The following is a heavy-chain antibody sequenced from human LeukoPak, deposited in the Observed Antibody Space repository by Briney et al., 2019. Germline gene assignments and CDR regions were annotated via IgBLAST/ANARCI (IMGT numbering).Heavy chain of an antibody. CDR3: ARGIQLWPRGDYYMDV. J-gene: IGHJ6*03. CDR2: IYYSGST. V-gene: IGHV4-61*05. CDR1: SDSISSSNYY. Sequence: SETLSLTCTVSSDSISSSNYYWGWIRQPPGKGLEWIGYIYYSGSTNYNPSLKSRVTISVDTSKNQFSLKLSSVTAADTAVYYCARGIQLWPRGDYYMDVWGKGTTVTVSS. D-gene: IGHD5-18*01.